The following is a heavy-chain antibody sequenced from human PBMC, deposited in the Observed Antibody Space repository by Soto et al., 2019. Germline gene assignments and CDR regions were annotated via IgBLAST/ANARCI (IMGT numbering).Heavy chain of an antibody. D-gene: IGHD3-22*01. V-gene: IGHV4-59*13. Sequence: SETLSLTCTVSGGSIGSYYWSWVGQRPGKGLEYIGYIYYSGGTNYNPSLKSRVTISVDTSKNQFSLKLSSVTAADTAVYYCARVAPYYYDGSAYYYPINFWSQGTLVTVS. CDR3: ARVAPYYYDGSAYYYPINF. CDR1: GGSIGSYY. J-gene: IGHJ4*02. CDR2: IYYSGGT.